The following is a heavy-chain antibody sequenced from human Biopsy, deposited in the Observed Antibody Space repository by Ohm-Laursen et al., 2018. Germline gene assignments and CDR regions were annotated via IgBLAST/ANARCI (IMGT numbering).Heavy chain of an antibody. CDR2: ISPKNGNT. CDR3: ARVVSLCGGDCYSLDS. CDR1: VYTFTGYY. D-gene: IGHD2-21*02. J-gene: IGHJ5*01. V-gene: IGHV1-18*04. Sequence: SVKVSCKASVYTFTGYYSHWARQAPGQGLEWMGWISPKNGNTYFTQHFQDRITMTTDTSTTTAYMELKSLRSDDTAVYYCARVVSLCGGDCYSLDSWGQGTLVTVSS.